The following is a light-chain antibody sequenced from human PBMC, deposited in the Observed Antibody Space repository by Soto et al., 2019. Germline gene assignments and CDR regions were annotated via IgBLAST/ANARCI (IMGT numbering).Light chain of an antibody. J-gene: IGKJ5*01. CDR1: QTISSY. Sequence: DIQMTQSPSSLSASVGDRVTITCRAGQTISSYLNWYQQKPGKAPKLLLYAASGLQSGVPSRFSGSGSGTDFTLTISSLQPEDFATYYCQQSFSTPITFGQGTRLEIK. V-gene: IGKV1-39*01. CDR2: AAS. CDR3: QQSFSTPIT.